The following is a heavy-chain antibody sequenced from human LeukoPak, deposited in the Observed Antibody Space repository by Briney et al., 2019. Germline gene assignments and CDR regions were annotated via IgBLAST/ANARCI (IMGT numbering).Heavy chain of an antibody. V-gene: IGHV3-11*01. CDR1: GFTFSDYY. CDR3: ARRGYYYDSSGHFSWFDP. Sequence: PGGSLRLSCAASGFTFSDYYMSWIRQAPGKGLEWVSYISSSGSTIYYADSVKGRFTISRDNAKTSLYLQMNSLRAEDTAVYYCARRGYYYDSSGHFSWFDPWGQGTLVTVSS. D-gene: IGHD3-22*01. J-gene: IGHJ5*02. CDR2: ISSSGSTI.